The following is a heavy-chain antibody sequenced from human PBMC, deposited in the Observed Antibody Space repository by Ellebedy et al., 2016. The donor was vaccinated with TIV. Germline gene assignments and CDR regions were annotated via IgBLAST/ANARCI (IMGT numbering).Heavy chain of an antibody. Sequence: MPSETLSLTCTVSGGSISSYYWSWIRQPPGKGLEWIGYIYYSGSTNYNPSLKSRVTISVDTSKNQFSLKLSSVTAADTAVYYCARPRKQLVRYGMDVWGQGTTVTVSS. J-gene: IGHJ6*02. CDR2: IYYSGST. CDR1: GGSISSYY. CDR3: ARPRKQLVRYGMDV. V-gene: IGHV4-59*08. D-gene: IGHD6-13*01.